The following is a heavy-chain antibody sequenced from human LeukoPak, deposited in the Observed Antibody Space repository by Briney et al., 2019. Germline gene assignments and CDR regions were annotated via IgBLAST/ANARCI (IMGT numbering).Heavy chain of an antibody. Sequence: PGGSLRLSCAASGFTFSSYAMSWVRQAPGKGLEWVSAMSGSGASTYYADSVKGRFTISRDNSKNTLYLQMNSLRAEDTAVYYCATGRYSGYADWGQGTLVTVSS. CDR3: ATGRYSGYAD. CDR1: GFTFSSYA. D-gene: IGHD5-12*01. J-gene: IGHJ4*02. CDR2: MSGSGAST. V-gene: IGHV3-23*01.